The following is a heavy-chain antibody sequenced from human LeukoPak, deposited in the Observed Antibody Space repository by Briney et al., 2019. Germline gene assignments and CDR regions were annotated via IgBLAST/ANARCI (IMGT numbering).Heavy chain of an antibody. V-gene: IGHV1-69*13. CDR2: IIPIFGTA. CDR3: ASGVVAKSGDYYGMDV. Sequence: SVKVSCKASGGTFTSYAISWVRQAPEQGLEWMGGIIPIFGTANYAQKFQGRVTITADESTSTAYMELSSVRSEDTAVYYCASGVVAKSGDYYGMDVWGQGTTVTVSS. CDR1: GGTFTSYA. D-gene: IGHD5-12*01. J-gene: IGHJ6*02.